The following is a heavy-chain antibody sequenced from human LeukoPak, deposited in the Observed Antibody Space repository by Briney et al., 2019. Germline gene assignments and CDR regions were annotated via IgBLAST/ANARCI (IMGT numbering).Heavy chain of an antibody. V-gene: IGHV3-21*01. CDR1: GFTFSSYS. J-gene: IGHJ4*02. CDR2: ISSSSSYI. D-gene: IGHD6-13*01. CDR3: ARGFGYSSGWYAH. Sequence: GGSLRLSCAASGFTFSSYSMNWVRQAPGKGLEWVSSISSSSSYIYYADSVKGRFTISRDNAKNSLYLQMNSLRAEDTAVYYCARGFGYSSGWYAHWGQGTLVTVSS.